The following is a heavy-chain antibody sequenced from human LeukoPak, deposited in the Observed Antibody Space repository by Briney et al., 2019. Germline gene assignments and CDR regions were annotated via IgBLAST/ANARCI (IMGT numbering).Heavy chain of an antibody. CDR3: ARSGSTAFDY. Sequence: SETLSLTCTVSGGSISSYYWSWIRQPPGKGLEWIGYIYYSGSTSYNPSLKSRVTISVDTSKNQLSLKLSSVTAADTAVYYCARSGSTAFDYWGQGTLVTVSS. D-gene: IGHD1-26*01. J-gene: IGHJ4*02. CDR2: IYYSGST. V-gene: IGHV4-59*01. CDR1: GGSISSYY.